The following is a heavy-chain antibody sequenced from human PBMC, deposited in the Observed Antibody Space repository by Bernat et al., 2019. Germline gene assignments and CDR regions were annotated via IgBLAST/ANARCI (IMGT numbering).Heavy chain of an antibody. V-gene: IGHV1-2*06. J-gene: IGHJ4*02. CDR3: ARDLASTAFWEFDY. D-gene: IGHD2-21*02. CDR1: GYIFTDYF. Sequence: QVQLAQPGADVKKPGASVKVSCKASGYIFTDYFIQWVRQAPGQGLEWMGRINSDTGVTTYTQKFKGRVTMTRDSSISTAYMELSSLTSDDTAVYYCARDLASTAFWEFDYWGRGTQVTVSS. CDR2: INSDTGVT.